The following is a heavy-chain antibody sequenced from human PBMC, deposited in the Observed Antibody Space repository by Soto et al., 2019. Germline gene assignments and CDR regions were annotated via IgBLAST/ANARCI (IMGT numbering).Heavy chain of an antibody. CDR2: IWYDGSNK. CDR3: ARVSSSSGGNWFDP. D-gene: IGHD6-6*01. CDR1: GFTFSSYG. Sequence: GGSLRLSCAASGFTFSSYGMHWVRQALGKGLEWVAVIWYDGSNKYYADSVKGRFTISRDNSKNTLYLQMNSLRAEDTAVYYCARVSSSSGGNWFDPWGQGTLVTVSS. V-gene: IGHV3-33*01. J-gene: IGHJ5*02.